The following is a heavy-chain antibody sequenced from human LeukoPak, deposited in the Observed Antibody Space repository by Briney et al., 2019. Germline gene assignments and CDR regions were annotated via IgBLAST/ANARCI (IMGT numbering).Heavy chain of an antibody. CDR2: IYSGGST. J-gene: IGHJ4*02. CDR3: ARDIHTVTSGREY. CDR1: GFTVSSNY. Sequence: GGSLRLSCAASGFTVSSNYMSWVRQAPGKGLEWVSVIYSGGSTYYADSVKGRFTISRDNAKNSLFLQMNSLRAEDTAVYYCARDIHTVTSGREYWSQGTLVTVSS. V-gene: IGHV3-53*01. D-gene: IGHD4-17*01.